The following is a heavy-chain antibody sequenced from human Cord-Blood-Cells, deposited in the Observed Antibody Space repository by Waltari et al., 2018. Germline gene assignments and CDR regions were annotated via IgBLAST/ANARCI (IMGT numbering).Heavy chain of an antibody. CDR1: GFTFISYW. V-gene: IGHV3-7*01. CDR3: ARGSSWYFDY. CDR2: IKQDGSEK. D-gene: IGHD6-13*01. Sequence: EVQLVESGGGLVQPGGSLRLSCAASGFTFISYWMSWVRQAPGKGLEWVANIKQDGSEKYYVDSVKGRFTISRDNAKNSLYLQMNSLRAEDTAVYYCARGSSWYFDYWGQGTLVTVSS. J-gene: IGHJ4*02.